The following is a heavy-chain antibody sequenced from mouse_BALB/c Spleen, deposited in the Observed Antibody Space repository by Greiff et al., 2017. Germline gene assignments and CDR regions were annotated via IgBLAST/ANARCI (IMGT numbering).Heavy chain of an antibody. Sequence: QVTLKVCGPGILQPSQTLSLTCSFSGFSLSTSGMGVSWIRQPSGKGLEWLAHIYWDDDKRYNPSLKSRLTISKDTSSNQVFLKLTSVDTADTATYYCARTMVTTYYAMDYWGQGTSVTVSS. V-gene: IGHV8-12*01. CDR1: GFSLSTSGMG. CDR2: IYWDDDK. J-gene: IGHJ4*01. CDR3: ARTMVTTYYAMDY. D-gene: IGHD2-1*01.